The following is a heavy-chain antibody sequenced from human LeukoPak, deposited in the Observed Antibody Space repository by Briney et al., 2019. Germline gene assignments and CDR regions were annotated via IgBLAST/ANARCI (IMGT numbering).Heavy chain of an antibody. CDR3: AKDSTPDSATTYYDAFDM. V-gene: IGHV3-7*01. D-gene: IGHD1-1*01. CDR1: GFSFRRFW. J-gene: IGHJ3*02. CDR2: INGDGDGK. Sequence: PGGSLRLSCAGSGFSFRRFWMTWVRQAPGRGLEWVANINGDGDGKRYADSVKDRFTISRDNARSLVFLQIHSRRGEATALYYCAKDSTPDSATTYYDAFDMWGQGTMLTVSS.